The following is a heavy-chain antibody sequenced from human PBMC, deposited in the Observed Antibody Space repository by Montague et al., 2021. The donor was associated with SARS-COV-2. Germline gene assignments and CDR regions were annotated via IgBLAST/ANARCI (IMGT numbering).Heavy chain of an antibody. Sequence: SETLSLTCTRPGWSNRGEDWKWIRLNPSHEMESNGDICYRGSTNYNPSLKSRVTISVDTSKNQFSLKLSSVTAADTAVYYCARVKRGYYYGLGVSAHFDYWGQGTLVTVSS. CDR3: ARVKRGYYYGLGVSAHFDY. D-gene: IGHD3-10*01. J-gene: IGHJ4*02. CDR2: ICYRGST. V-gene: IGHV4-59*01. CDR1: GWSNRGED.